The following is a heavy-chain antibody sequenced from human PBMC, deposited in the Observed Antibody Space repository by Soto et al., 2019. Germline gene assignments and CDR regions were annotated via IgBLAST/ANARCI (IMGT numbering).Heavy chain of an antibody. CDR3: ARVRGGGYCSGGSCYGGGWFGP. CDR2: IYYIGST. J-gene: IGHJ5*02. V-gene: IGHV4-31*03. Sequence: QVQLQESGPGLVKPSQTLSLTCTVSGGSISSGGYYWSWIRQHPGKVLAWIGYIYYIGSTYYNPSYKRRVTISVDTSKNQFSLKLSSVTAADTAVYYCARVRGGGYCSGGSCYGGGWFGPWGQGTLVTVSS. D-gene: IGHD2-15*01. CDR1: GGSISSGGYY.